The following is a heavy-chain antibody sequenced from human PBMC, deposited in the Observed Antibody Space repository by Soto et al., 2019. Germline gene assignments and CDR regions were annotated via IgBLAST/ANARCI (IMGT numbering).Heavy chain of an antibody. CDR1: GGTFSSYA. CDR2: IIPIFGTA. D-gene: IGHD6-13*01. Sequence: QVQLVQSGAEVKKPGSSVKVSCKASGGTFSSYAISWVRQAPGQGLEWMGGIIPIFGTANYAQKFQGRVTDNREETQGNGQKEPSSLRSEGTAVYYCAREWGIAAAYFDYWGQGTLVTVSS. V-gene: IGHV1-69*01. CDR3: AREWGIAAAYFDY. J-gene: IGHJ4*02.